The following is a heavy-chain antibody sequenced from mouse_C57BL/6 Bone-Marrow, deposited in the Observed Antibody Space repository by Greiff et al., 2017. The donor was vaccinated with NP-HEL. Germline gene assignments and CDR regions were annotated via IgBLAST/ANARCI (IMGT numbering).Heavy chain of an antibody. CDR3: TTPFITTVVATVDY. J-gene: IGHJ2*01. CDR1: GFNIKDDY. V-gene: IGHV14-4*01. Sequence: DVKLQESGAELVRPGASVKLSCTASGFNIKDDYMHWVKQRPEQGLEWIGWIDPENGDTEYASKFQGKATITADTSSNTAYLQLSSLTSEDTAVYYCTTPFITTVVATVDYWGQGTTLTVSS. CDR2: IDPENGDT. D-gene: IGHD1-1*01.